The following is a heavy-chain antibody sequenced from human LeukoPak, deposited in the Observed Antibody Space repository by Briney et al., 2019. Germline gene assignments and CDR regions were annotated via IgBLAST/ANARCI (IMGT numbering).Heavy chain of an antibody. J-gene: IGHJ6*02. CDR2: ISYDGNNK. D-gene: IGHD2-15*01. CDR3: ARDIVVAAATPGFYYYGMDV. V-gene: IGHV3-30-3*01. Sequence: PGRSLRLSCAPSGFSFSSYAMHWVRQAPGKGLERVAVISYDGNNKYYADPVKGRFTISRDNSKSTLFLQMNSLRAEDTAVYYCARDIVVAAATPGFYYYGMDVWGQGTTVTVSS. CDR1: GFSFSSYA.